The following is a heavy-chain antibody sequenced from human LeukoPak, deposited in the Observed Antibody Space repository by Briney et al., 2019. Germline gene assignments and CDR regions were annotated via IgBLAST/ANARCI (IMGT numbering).Heavy chain of an antibody. V-gene: IGHV4-39*01. Sequence: SETLSLTCTVSGDSISSSLYYWGWIRQPQGRGLEWIGTIYYSETTYYNPSLKSRVTISVDASKNQFALKLSSVTAADTAVYYCARQGDSRGYSTLDYWGQGTLVTVSS. CDR1: GDSISSSLYY. CDR2: IYYSETT. D-gene: IGHD3-22*01. CDR3: ARQGDSRGYSTLDY. J-gene: IGHJ4*02.